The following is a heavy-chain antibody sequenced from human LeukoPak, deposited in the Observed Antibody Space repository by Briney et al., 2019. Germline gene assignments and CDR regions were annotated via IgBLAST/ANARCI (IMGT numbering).Heavy chain of an antibody. CDR2: IYYSGRT. J-gene: IGHJ3*02. V-gene: IGHV4-59*08. CDR1: GVSISSNY. D-gene: IGHD5-18*01. Sequence: SETLSRTCTVSGVSISSNYRSWIPQPPGKGLEWIGYIYYSGRTNYNPSLKSRVTISVDTSKNQFSLKLSSVTAADTAVYYCATRYSYADDAFDIWGQGTMVTVSS. CDR3: ATRYSYADDAFDI.